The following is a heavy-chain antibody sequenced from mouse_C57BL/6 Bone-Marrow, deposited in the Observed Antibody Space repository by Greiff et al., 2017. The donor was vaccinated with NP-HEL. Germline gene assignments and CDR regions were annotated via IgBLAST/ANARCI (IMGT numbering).Heavy chain of an antibody. D-gene: IGHD1-1*01. CDR1: GFNIKDDY. CDR2: IDPENGDT. J-gene: IGHJ2*01. Sequence: VQPQQSGAELVRPGASVKLSCTASGFNIKDDYMHWVKQRPEQGLEWIGWIDPENGDTEYASKFQGKATITADTSSNTAYLQLSSLTSEDTAVYYCTNGSLFDYWGQGTTLTVSS. CDR3: TNGSLFDY. V-gene: IGHV14-4*01.